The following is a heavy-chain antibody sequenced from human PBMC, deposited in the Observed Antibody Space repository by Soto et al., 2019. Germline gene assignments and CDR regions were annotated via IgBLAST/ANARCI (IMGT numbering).Heavy chain of an antibody. CDR3: ARDANPHIRRGYFQH. D-gene: IGHD2-21*01. J-gene: IGHJ1*01. CDR2: ISSSSSYI. CDR1: GFTFSSYS. Sequence: GGSLRLSCAASGFTFSSYSMNWVRQAPGKGLEWVSSISSSSSYIYYADSVKGRFTISRDNAKNSLYLQMNSLRAEDTAVYYCARDANPHIRRGYFQHWGQGTLVTVSS. V-gene: IGHV3-21*01.